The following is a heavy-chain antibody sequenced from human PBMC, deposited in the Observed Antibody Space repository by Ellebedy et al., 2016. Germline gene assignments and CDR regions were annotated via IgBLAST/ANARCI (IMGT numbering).Heavy chain of an antibody. D-gene: IGHD5-18*01. V-gene: IGHV4-39*01. CDR3: ARGDTAMVTESFDY. CDR1: GDSISKSSYY. J-gene: IGHJ4*02. Sequence: SETLSLTCTVSGDSISKSSYYWGWIRQPPGKGLEWIGSIHYSGSTYYNPPLKSRVTTSVDTSKNQLSLKVNSVTAADTAVYYCARGDTAMVTESFDYWGQGTLVTVSS. CDR2: IHYSGST.